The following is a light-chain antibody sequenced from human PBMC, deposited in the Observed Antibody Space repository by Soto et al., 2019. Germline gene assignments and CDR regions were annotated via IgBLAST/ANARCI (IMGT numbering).Light chain of an antibody. CDR3: SSYTRSFTVV. V-gene: IGLV2-14*01. J-gene: IGLJ2*01. CDR2: EVS. CDR1: SSDVGGYNY. Sequence: QSALTQPASVSGSPGQSITISCTGTSSDVGGYNYVSWYQQHPGQAPKLMIYEVSNRPSGASNRFSGSKSGNTASLTISGLQAEDEADYYCSSYTRSFTVVFGGGTKVTVL.